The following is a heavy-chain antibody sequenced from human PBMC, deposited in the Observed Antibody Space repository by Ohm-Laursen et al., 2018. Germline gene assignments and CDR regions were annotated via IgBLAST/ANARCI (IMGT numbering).Heavy chain of an antibody. CDR2: INISGT. CDR3: AGRGY. CDR1: GGAISSYY. Sequence: GTLSLTCPISGGAISSYYWSWIRQPAGKGLEWIGRINISGTNYNPSLKSRVTMSVDTSKNQFSLNLSSVTAVDTAVYYCAGRGYWGQGTLVTVSS. V-gene: IGHV4-4*07. D-gene: IGHD1-26*01. J-gene: IGHJ4*02.